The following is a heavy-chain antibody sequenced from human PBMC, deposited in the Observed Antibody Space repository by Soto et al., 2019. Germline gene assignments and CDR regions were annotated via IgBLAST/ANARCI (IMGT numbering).Heavy chain of an antibody. CDR1: GFTVSKYW. V-gene: IGHV3-74*01. CDR2: IDHDGPT. Sequence: EVQLVESGGGLVQPGGSLRLSCAGSGFTVSKYWMHWVRQAPGKGLEWVSRIDHDGPTDYADSVRGRFTIPRDNAGNTMYLQMNRPRPEDAAVYYCVRDCHGDYWGQGTLVTVSS. CDR3: VRDCHGDY. J-gene: IGHJ4*02.